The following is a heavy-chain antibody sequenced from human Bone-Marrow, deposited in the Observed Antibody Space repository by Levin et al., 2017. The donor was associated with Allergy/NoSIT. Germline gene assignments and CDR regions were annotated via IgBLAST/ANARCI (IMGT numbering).Heavy chain of an antibody. CDR2: ISWNSGSI. V-gene: IGHV3-9*01. D-gene: IGHD6-13*01. CDR1: GFTFDDYA. Sequence: HPGGSLRLSCAASGFTFDDYAMHWVRQAPGKGLEWVSGISWNSGSIGYADSVKGRFTISRDNAKNSLYLQMNSLRAEDTALYYCAKDISRLIAAAGTPYGYYYYYMDVWGKGTTVTVSS. J-gene: IGHJ6*03. CDR3: AKDISRLIAAAGTPYGYYYYYMDV.